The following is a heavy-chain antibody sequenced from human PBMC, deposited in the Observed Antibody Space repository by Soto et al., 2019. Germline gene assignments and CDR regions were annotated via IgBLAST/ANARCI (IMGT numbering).Heavy chain of an antibody. CDR1: GFTFSSYA. CDR3: AKDGARFVAVAAPRYYYYGMDV. V-gene: IGHV3-23*01. D-gene: IGHD6-19*01. CDR2: ISGSGGST. J-gene: IGHJ6*02. Sequence: GGSLRLSCAASGFTFSSYAMSWVRQAPGKGLEWVSAISGSGGSTYYADSVKGRFTISRDNSKNTLYLQMNSLRAEDTAVYYCAKDGARFVAVAAPRYYYYGMDVWGQGTTVTVS.